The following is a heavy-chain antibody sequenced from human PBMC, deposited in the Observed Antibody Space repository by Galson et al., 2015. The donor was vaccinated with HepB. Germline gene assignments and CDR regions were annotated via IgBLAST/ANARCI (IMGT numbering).Heavy chain of an antibody. Sequence: SLRLSCAASGFTFSSYWMSWVRQAPGKGLEWVANVKQDGSEKYYVGSVKGRFTISRDNAKNSLYLQMNSLRAEDTAVYYCARERDTAMVGPFFDYWGQGTLVTVSS. J-gene: IGHJ4*02. D-gene: IGHD5-18*01. CDR2: VKQDGSEK. V-gene: IGHV3-7*03. CDR3: ARERDTAMVGPFFDY. CDR1: GFTFSSYW.